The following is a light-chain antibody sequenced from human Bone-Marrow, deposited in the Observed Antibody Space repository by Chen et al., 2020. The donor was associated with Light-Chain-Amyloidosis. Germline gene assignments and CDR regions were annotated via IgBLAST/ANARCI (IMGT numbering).Light chain of an antibody. V-gene: IGKV3-15*01. CDR1: QSININ. J-gene: IGKJ2*01. Sequence: EIVMTQSPATLSVSPGERATFSCRASQSININLAWYQQRPGQAPRLLIYGASTRATGIPARFRGSGAGTEFTLTISSLQSEDFAGYYCQQYGIWPPYTFGQGTKLEIK. CDR3: QQYGIWPPYT. CDR2: GAS.